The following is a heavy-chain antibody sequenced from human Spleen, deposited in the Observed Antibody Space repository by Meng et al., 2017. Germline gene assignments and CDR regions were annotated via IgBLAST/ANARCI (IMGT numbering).Heavy chain of an antibody. Sequence: WGSLRLSCTVSGGSVSSGSYYWSWIRQPPGKGLEWIGYIYYSGSTNYNPSLKSRVTISVDTSKNQFSLKLSSVTAADTAVYYCARVARGGITMIDLIDYWGQGTLVTVSS. J-gene: IGHJ4*02. CDR1: GGSVSSGSYY. CDR3: ARVARGGITMIDLIDY. D-gene: IGHD3-22*01. V-gene: IGHV4-61*01. CDR2: IYYSGST.